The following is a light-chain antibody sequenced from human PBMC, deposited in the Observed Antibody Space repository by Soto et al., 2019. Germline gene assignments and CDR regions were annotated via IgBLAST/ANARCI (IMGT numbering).Light chain of an antibody. CDR1: QSVLYSSNNKSY. J-gene: IGKJ1*01. CDR2: WAS. CDR3: QQYYSTPQT. V-gene: IGKV4-1*01. Sequence: DIVMTQSPDSLAVSLGERATINCKSSQSVLYSSNNKSYLAWYQQKLGQPPKLLIYWASTRESGVPDRFSGSGSGTDFTLTISSLQAEDVAVHYCQQYYSTPQTFGQGTKVEIK.